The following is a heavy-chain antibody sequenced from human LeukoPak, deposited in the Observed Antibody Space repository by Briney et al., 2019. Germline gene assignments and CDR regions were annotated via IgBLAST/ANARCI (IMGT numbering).Heavy chain of an antibody. CDR2: IVVGSGNT. J-gene: IGHJ6*02. Sequence: SVKVSCKASGFTFTSSAMQWVRQARGQRLEWIGWIVVGSGNTNYAQKFQERVTTTRDMSTSTAYMELSSLRSEDTAVYYCAVSDIRYFDRSRGFMDVWGQGTTVTVSS. CDR1: GFTFTSSA. CDR3: AVSDIRYFDRSRGFMDV. V-gene: IGHV1-58*02. D-gene: IGHD3-9*01.